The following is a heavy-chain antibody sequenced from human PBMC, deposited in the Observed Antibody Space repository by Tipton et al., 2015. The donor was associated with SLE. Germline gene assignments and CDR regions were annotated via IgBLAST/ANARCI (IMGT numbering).Heavy chain of an antibody. CDR3: ARGFTMARGLFDY. J-gene: IGHJ4*02. D-gene: IGHD3-10*01. CDR1: GGSISSYY. CDR2: IYYSGST. V-gene: IGHV4-59*01. Sequence: TLSLTCTVSGGSISSYYWSWIRQPPGKGLEWIGYIYYSGSTNYNPSLKSRVTISVDTSKNQFSLKLSSVTAADTAVYYCARGFTMARGLFDYWGQGTLVTVSS.